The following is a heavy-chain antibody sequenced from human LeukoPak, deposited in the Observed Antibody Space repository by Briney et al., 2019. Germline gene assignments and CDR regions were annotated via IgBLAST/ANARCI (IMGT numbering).Heavy chain of an antibody. J-gene: IGHJ4*02. CDR1: GYTLTELS. V-gene: IGHV1-24*01. CDR2: FDPEDGET. Sequence: GASVKVSCKVSGYTLTELSMHWVRQAPGKGLEWTGGFDPEDGETIYAQKFQGRVTMTEDTSTDTAYMELSSLRSEDTAVYYCATELPYYYDSSGYEFDYWGQGTLVTVSS. CDR3: ATELPYYYDSSGYEFDY. D-gene: IGHD3-22*01.